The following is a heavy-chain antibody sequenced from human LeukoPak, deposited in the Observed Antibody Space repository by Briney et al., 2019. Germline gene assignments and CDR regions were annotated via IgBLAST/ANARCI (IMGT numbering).Heavy chain of an antibody. D-gene: IGHD5-24*01. CDR2: IVPSSGGT. CDR3: ARDYRRDGYNRGVDH. J-gene: IGHJ4*02. Sequence: GASVKLSCKASGYTFTNYYMHWVRQAPGQGLEWMGMIVPSSGGTAYAQKFQGKFTMTRDTSTSTVYMELNSLTSDDTAVYSCARDYRRDGYNRGVDHWGQGTLVTVSS. CDR1: GYTFTNYY. V-gene: IGHV1-46*01.